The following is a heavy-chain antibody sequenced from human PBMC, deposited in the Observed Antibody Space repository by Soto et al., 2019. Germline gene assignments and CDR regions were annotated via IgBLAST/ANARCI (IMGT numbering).Heavy chain of an antibody. Sequence: GGSLRLSCAASGFTFSSYAMSWVRQAPGKGLEWVSAISGSGGSTYYADSVKGRFTISRDNSKNTLYLQMNSLRAEDTAVYYCAKDQGHYDFWSGKNWFDPWGQGTLVTVSS. CDR3: AKDQGHYDFWSGKNWFDP. V-gene: IGHV3-23*01. J-gene: IGHJ5*02. CDR2: ISGSGGST. CDR1: GFTFSSYA. D-gene: IGHD3-3*01.